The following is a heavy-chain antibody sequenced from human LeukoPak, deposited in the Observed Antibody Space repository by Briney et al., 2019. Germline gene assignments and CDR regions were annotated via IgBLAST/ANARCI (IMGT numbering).Heavy chain of an antibody. CDR3: AREPMRVTGY. Sequence: GGSLRLSCAASGFTFSSYAMSWVRQAPGKGLVWVSRIKSDGSSTSYADSVKGRFTISRDNAKNMVYLQMNSLRAEDTAVYCCAREPMRVTGYWGQGTLVTVSS. V-gene: IGHV3-74*01. CDR1: GFTFSSYA. CDR2: IKSDGSST. D-gene: IGHD2-8*02. J-gene: IGHJ4*02.